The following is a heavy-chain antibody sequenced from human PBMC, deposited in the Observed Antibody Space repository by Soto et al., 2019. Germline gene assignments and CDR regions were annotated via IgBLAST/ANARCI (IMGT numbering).Heavy chain of an antibody. CDR1: GGSISSYY. V-gene: IGHV4-59*01. CDR2: IYYSGST. Sequence: QVQLQESGPGLVKPSETLSLTCTVSGGSISSYYWSWIRQPPGKGLEWIGYIYYSGSTNYNPSLRSRVPISVDTSKNQFSLKLSSVTAADTAVYYCAEGYSYGYLDYWGQGTLVTVSS. D-gene: IGHD5-18*01. CDR3: AEGYSYGYLDY. J-gene: IGHJ4*02.